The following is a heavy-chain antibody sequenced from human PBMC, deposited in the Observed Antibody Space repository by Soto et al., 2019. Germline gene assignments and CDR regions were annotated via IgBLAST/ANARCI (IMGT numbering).Heavy chain of an antibody. CDR1: GGSISSNSYY. CDR2: IDYRGST. CDR3: ARLGPIFGVVVGSPWFDP. V-gene: IGHV4-39*01. J-gene: IGHJ5*02. Sequence: PSETLSLTCTVSGGSISSNSYYWGWIRQPPGKGLEWIGSIDYRGSTFYNPSLKSRVTISVDTSKNQFSLKLSSVTAADTAVYYCARLGPIFGVVVGSPWFDPWGQGTLVTVSS. D-gene: IGHD3-3*01.